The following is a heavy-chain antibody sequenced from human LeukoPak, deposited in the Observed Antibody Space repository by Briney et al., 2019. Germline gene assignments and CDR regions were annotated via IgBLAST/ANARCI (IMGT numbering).Heavy chain of an antibody. D-gene: IGHD6-19*01. CDR3: AKGYEQWLVPYYFDY. CDR1: GFTFSSYA. Sequence: PGGSLRLSCAASGFTFSSYAMSWVRQAPGKGLEWVSAISGSGGSTYYADSVKGRFTISRDSSKNTLYLQMNSLRAEDTAVYYCAKGYEQWLVPYYFDYWGQGTLVTVSS. J-gene: IGHJ4*02. V-gene: IGHV3-23*01. CDR2: ISGSGGST.